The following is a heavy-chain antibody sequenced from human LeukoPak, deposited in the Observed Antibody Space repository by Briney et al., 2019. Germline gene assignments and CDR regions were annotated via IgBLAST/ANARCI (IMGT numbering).Heavy chain of an antibody. V-gene: IGHV4-39*01. CDR1: GGSISTSNYY. J-gene: IGHJ4*02. D-gene: IGHD3-10*01. CDR2: ISYSGTT. CDR3: ATTSFYGSGRFDY. Sequence: PSETLSLTCNVSGGSISTSNYYWGWIRQPPGKGLEWIGSISYSGTTCYNPSLKSRVTISVDTSKNQFSLKLTSVTAADTAVFYCATTSFYGSGRFDYWSQGTLVTVSS.